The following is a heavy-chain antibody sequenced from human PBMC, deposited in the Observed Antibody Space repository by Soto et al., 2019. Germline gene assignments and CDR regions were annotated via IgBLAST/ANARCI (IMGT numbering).Heavy chain of an antibody. D-gene: IGHD2-2*01. V-gene: IGHV4-34*01. CDR2: INPSGTT. CDR3: ALAPAAHILH. CDR1: GGSLSAYY. Sequence: EPLSLTCAVYGGSLSAYYWSWIRQPPGKGLEWIGEINPSGTTNYNPSLKSRVTISVDTSKNQFSLKLSSVTAADTAVYHCALAPAAHILHWGQGTLVTVSS. J-gene: IGHJ1*01.